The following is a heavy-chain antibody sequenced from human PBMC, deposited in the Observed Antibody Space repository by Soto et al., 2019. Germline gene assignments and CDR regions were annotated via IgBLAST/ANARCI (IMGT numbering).Heavy chain of an antibody. Sequence: GASVKVSCKASGVTFSSYAISWVRQAPGQGLEWMGGIIPIFGTANYAQKFQGRVTITADESTSTAYMELSSLRSEDTAVYYCARGSIVGATPYGMDVWGQGTTVTVSS. CDR1: GVTFSSYA. D-gene: IGHD1-26*01. CDR3: ARGSIVGATPYGMDV. V-gene: IGHV1-69*13. CDR2: IIPIFGTA. J-gene: IGHJ6*02.